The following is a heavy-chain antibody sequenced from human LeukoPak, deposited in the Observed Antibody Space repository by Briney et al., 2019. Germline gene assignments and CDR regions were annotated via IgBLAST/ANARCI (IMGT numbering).Heavy chain of an antibody. Sequence: GGSLRLSCAASGFTFSSYEMNWVRQAPGKGLEWVSYISSSGSTIYYADSVKGRFTISRDNSKNTLYLQMNSLRAEDTAVYYCAKGNMIVVVVAATPYFHPWGQGTLVTVSS. V-gene: IGHV3-48*03. CDR2: ISSSGSTI. J-gene: IGHJ5*02. CDR3: AKGNMIVVVVAATPYFHP. D-gene: IGHD2-15*01. CDR1: GFTFSSYE.